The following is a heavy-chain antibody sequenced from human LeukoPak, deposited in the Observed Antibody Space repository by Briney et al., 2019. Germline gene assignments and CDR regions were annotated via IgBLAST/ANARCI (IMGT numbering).Heavy chain of an antibody. J-gene: IGHJ4*02. CDR1: GCTFTGYY. Sequence: ASVKVSCKASGCTFTGYYMHWVRQAPGQGLEWMGWISAYNGNTNYAQKLQGRVTMTTDTSTSTAYMELRSLRSDDTAVYYCAREYYYDSSGYYYWGQGTLVTVSS. CDR3: AREYYYDSSGYYY. V-gene: IGHV1-18*04. CDR2: ISAYNGNT. D-gene: IGHD3-22*01.